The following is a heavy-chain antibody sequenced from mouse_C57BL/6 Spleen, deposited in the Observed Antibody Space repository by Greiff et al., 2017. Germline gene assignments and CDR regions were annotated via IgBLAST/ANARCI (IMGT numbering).Heavy chain of an antibody. CDR2: IYPGSGST. Sequence: QVQLQQPGAELVKPGASVKMSCKASGYTFTSYWITWVKQRPGQGLEWIGDIYPGSGSTNYNEKFKSKATLTVDTSSSTAYMQLSSLTSEDSAVYYCAKYYYGSSYPLYYWGQGTTLTVSS. D-gene: IGHD1-1*01. J-gene: IGHJ2*01. CDR3: AKYYYGSSYPLYY. V-gene: IGHV1-55*01. CDR1: GYTFTSYW.